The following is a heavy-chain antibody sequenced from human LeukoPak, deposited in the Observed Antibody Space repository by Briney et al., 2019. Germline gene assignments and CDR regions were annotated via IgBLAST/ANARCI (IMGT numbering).Heavy chain of an antibody. CDR1: GFTFSSYA. Sequence: GGSLRLSCAASGFTFSSYAMSWVRQAPGKGLEWVSAISGSGGSTYYADSVKGRFTISRDNSKNTLYLQMNSLRAEDTAVYYCAKDRFPGSYYGWADYWGQGTLVNVSS. D-gene: IGHD1-26*01. CDR3: AKDRFPGSYYGWADY. V-gene: IGHV3-23*01. J-gene: IGHJ4*02. CDR2: ISGSGGST.